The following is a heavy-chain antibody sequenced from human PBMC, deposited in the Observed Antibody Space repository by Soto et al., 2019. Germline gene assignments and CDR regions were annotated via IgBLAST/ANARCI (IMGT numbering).Heavy chain of an antibody. CDR1: GGTFSSYA. V-gene: IGHV1-69*12. CDR3: AVDKDIVLVPAAMSEYYGMDV. CDR2: IIPIFGTA. D-gene: IGHD2-2*01. J-gene: IGHJ6*02. Sequence: QVQLVQSGAEVKKPGSSVKVSCKASGGTFSSYAISWVRQAPGQGLEWMGGIIPIFGTANYAQKFQGRVTITADESTGTAYMERSSLRSEDTAVYYCAVDKDIVLVPAAMSEYYGMDVWGQGTTVTVSS.